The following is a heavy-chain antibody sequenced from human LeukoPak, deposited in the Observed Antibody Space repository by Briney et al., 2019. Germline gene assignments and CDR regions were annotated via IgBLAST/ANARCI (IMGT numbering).Heavy chain of an antibody. CDR2: KYYNGSP. CDR3: ARDSGGYNRLDY. J-gene: IGHJ4*02. CDR1: GGSISSYY. D-gene: IGHD5-24*01. V-gene: IGHV4-59*01. Sequence: SETLSLTCTVYGGSISSYYWGWIRQPPAKVLERIGHKYYNGSPNTNLSVKSQDTIALHTTQNQFSLRLTSVTAPGTPVYFCARDSGGYNRLDYWGQGTLVTVSS.